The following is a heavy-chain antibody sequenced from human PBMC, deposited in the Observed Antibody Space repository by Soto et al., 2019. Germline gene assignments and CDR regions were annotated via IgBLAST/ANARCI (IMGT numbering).Heavy chain of an antibody. D-gene: IGHD3-3*01. V-gene: IGHV3-64*01. Sequence: GGSLRLSCAASGFTFSSYAMHWVRQAPGKGLEYVSAISSNGGSTYHASSVKGRFTISRDNSKNTLYLQMGSLRTEDMAVYYCARVAIFGLVKDAFDIWGQGTMVTVSS. CDR2: ISSNGGST. J-gene: IGHJ3*02. CDR1: GFTFSSYA. CDR3: ARVAIFGLVKDAFDI.